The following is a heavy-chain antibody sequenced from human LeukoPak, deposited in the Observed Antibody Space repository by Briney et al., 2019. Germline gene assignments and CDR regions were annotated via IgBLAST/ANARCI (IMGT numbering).Heavy chain of an antibody. CDR2: IYYSGST. CDR1: GGSISSYY. CDR3: ARARTMVRGWPRWFDP. Sequence: SETLSLTCTVSGGSISSYYWSWIRQPPGKGLEWIGYIYYSGSTNYNPSLKSRVTISVDTSKNQFSLKLSSVTAADTAVYYCARARTMVRGWPRWFDPWGQGTLVTVSS. V-gene: IGHV4-59*12. D-gene: IGHD3-10*01. J-gene: IGHJ5*02.